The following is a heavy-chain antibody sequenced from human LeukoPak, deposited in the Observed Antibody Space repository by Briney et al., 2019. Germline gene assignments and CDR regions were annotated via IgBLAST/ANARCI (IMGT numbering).Heavy chain of an antibody. J-gene: IGHJ5*02. Sequence: PSETLSLTCTVSGGSISSYYWSWIRQPAGKGLEWIGRIYTSGSTYYNPSLKSRVTISVDTSKNQFSLKLSSVTAADTAVYYCARGADCSSTSCYRIWFDPWGQGTLVTVSS. CDR2: IYTSGST. CDR3: ARGADCSSTSCYRIWFDP. V-gene: IGHV4-4*07. D-gene: IGHD2-2*01. CDR1: GGSISSYY.